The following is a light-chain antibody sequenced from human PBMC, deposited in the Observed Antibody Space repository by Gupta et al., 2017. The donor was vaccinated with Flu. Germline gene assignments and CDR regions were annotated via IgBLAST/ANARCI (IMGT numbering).Light chain of an antibody. V-gene: IGKV1-5*03. J-gene: IGKJ1*01. CDR3: QQYKSESRT. CDR1: QSISSW. CDR2: KAS. Sequence: DIQMTQSPSTLSASVGDRVTITCRASQSISSWLAWYQQKPGKAPKLLIYKASSLESGVPSRFSGSGSGTEFTLTISSMKPDDFATYYCQQYKSESRTFGQGTKVEIK.